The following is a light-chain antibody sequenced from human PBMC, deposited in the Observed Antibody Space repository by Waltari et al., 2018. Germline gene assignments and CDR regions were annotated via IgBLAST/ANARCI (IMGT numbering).Light chain of an antibody. CDR2: KAS. Sequence: DIQMTQSPSTLSASVGDRVTITCRASQSISTWLAWYQQKPGKAPKLLIYKASSLESGVPSRFSGRGSGTEFTLTISSLQPDDFATYYCQQNNSYRYTFGQGTKLEIK. V-gene: IGKV1-5*03. CDR3: QQNNSYRYT. CDR1: QSISTW. J-gene: IGKJ2*01.